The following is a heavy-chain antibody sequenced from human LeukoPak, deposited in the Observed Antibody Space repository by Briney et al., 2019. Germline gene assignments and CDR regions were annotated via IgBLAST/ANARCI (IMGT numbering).Heavy chain of an antibody. CDR1: GGSISSSNW. V-gene: IGHV4-4*02. CDR3: ARSNWDGEDY. J-gene: IGHJ4*02. Sequence: PSETLSLTCAVSGGSISSSNWWSWVRQPPGKWLEWIGEIFHSGSTNYNPSLKSRVIISVDKSKNQFSLKLSSVTAADTAMYYCARSNWDGEDYWGQGTLVTVSS. D-gene: IGHD4-17*01. CDR2: IFHSGST.